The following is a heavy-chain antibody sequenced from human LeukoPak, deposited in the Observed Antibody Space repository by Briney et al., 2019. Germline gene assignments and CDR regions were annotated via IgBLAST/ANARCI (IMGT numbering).Heavy chain of an antibody. V-gene: IGHV4-31*03. CDR2: IYYSGST. D-gene: IGHD6-13*01. Sequence: SETLSLTCIVSGGSISSGGYYWSWIRQHPGKGLEWIGYIYYSGSTYYNPSLKSRVTISVDTSKNQFSLKLSSVTAADTAVYYCARDLGSSRHRLYYYYGMDVWGQGTTVTVSS. CDR1: GGSISSGGYY. J-gene: IGHJ6*02. CDR3: ARDLGSSRHRLYYYYGMDV.